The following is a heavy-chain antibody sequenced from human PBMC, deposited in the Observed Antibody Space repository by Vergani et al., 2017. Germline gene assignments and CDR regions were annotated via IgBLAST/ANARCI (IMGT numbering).Heavy chain of an antibody. CDR2: LSTTGGA. V-gene: IGHV4-4*09. D-gene: IGHD6-25*01. J-gene: IGHJ1*01. CDR1: GVSVTDYN. CDR3: AANTHSGHRADR. Sequence: QAQLQESGPGLVKPSETPSLTCHVFGVSVTDYNCNWIRQAPGKGLEWIGSLSTTGGATHASHNPSLKSLVSRSFDTSKSQFSLRRTSVTAADSAIYYCAANTHSGHRADRWGRGLVVSVSS.